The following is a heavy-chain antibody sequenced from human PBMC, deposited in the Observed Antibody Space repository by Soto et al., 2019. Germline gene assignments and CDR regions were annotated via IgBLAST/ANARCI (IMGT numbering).Heavy chain of an antibody. D-gene: IGHD3-3*01. V-gene: IGHV4-4*07. CDR3: ARGGQDFWCGPFDY. J-gene: IGHJ4*02. Sequence: SETLALTCTVSDGSISTYFCNWIRQPAGKGLEWIGRIDNSGNTNYNPSLKSRVTMSADTSRNQFSLKLNSVTAADTAVYYCARGGQDFWCGPFDYWGQGALVTVSS. CDR2: IDNSGNT. CDR1: DGSISTYF.